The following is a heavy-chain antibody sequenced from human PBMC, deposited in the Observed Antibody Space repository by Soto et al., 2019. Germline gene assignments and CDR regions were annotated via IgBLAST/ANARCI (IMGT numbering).Heavy chain of an antibody. CDR1: GFTFSSYA. CDR2: ISGSGGST. D-gene: IGHD1-26*01. J-gene: IGHJ4*02. V-gene: IGHV3-23*01. Sequence: EVQLLESGGGLVQPGGSLRLSCAASGFTFSSYAMRWVRQAPGKGLEWVSAISGSGGSTYYADSIKGRFTISRDKSKNTLFLQMNSLGAEDTAVYDCARGGSGSYYDYWGQGTLVTVSS. CDR3: ARGGSGSYYDY.